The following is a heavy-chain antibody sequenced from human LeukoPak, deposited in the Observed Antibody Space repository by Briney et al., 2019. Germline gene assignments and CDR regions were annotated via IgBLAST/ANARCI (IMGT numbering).Heavy chain of an antibody. J-gene: IGHJ4*02. D-gene: IGHD3-22*01. CDR3: ARDRWRLDDSSGYYSFTN. Sequence: ASVKVSCKASGYSFTSYGISWVRQAPGQGLEWMGWISGYNGNTNYEQKVQGRVTMTTDISTSTAYMEVRSLRSDDTAVYYCARDRWRLDDSSGYYSFTNWGQGTLVTVSS. CDR1: GYSFTSYG. CDR2: ISGYNGNT. V-gene: IGHV1-18*01.